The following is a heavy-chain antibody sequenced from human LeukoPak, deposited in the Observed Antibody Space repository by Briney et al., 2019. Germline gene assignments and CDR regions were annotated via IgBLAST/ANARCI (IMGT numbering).Heavy chain of an antibody. CDR1: GFTFSSYA. J-gene: IGHJ3*02. V-gene: IGHV3-23*01. D-gene: IGHD2-2*01. CDR2: ISGSGGST. Sequence: PGGSLRLSCAASGFTFSSYAMSWVRQAPGKGLEWVSAISGSGGSTYYADSVKGRFTISRDNSKNTLYLQMNSLRAEDTAVYYCAKDLRGYCSSTSCYFDAFDIWGQGTTVTVSS. CDR3: AKDLRGYCSSTSCYFDAFDI.